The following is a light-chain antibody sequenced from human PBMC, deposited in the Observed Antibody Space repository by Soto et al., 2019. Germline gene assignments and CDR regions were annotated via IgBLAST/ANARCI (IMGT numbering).Light chain of an antibody. J-gene: IGKJ4*01. V-gene: IGKV1-5*01. CDR3: QQYIRYPLT. Sequence: DIQMTQSPSSVSASVGDSVTITCRASQSITTWLAWYQQRQGKAPKLXIYDVSSLKSGVQSRFSGSGSGTEFTLTISRLEPEDFAVYYCQQYIRYPLTFGKGTKVDIK. CDR1: QSITTW. CDR2: DVS.